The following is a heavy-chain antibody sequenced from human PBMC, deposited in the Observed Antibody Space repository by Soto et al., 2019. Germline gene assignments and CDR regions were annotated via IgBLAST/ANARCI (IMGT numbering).Heavy chain of an antibody. CDR1: GFTFSSFH. V-gene: IGHV3-48*01. D-gene: IGHD2-2*03. CDR3: ARLNGYCVSTGCHGYYGMDV. J-gene: IGHJ6*02. Sequence: PGGSLRLSCAASGFTFSSFHMNWVRQAPGRGLEWVAYITSSSDTIYYSDPVKGRFTISRDNGKNSLFLQMNSSVTAADTAVYYCARLNGYCVSTGCHGYYGMDVWGQGTTVTVSS. CDR2: ITSSSDTI.